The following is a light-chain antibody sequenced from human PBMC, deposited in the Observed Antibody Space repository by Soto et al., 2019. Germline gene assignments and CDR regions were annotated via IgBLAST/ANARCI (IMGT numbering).Light chain of an antibody. CDR3: QQYGSSPLT. CDR1: QSVSSSY. CDR2: GAS. J-gene: IGKJ4*01. Sequence: EIVWTQSPGTLCFSAGERATLSCRASQSVSSSYLAWYQQKPGQAPRLLIYGASSRATGIPDRFTGSGSGTDFTLTISRLEPEDFAVYYCQQYGSSPLTFGGGTKVDIK. V-gene: IGKV3-20*01.